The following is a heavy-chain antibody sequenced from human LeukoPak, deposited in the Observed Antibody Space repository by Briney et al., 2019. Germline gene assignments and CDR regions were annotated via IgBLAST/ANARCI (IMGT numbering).Heavy chain of an antibody. D-gene: IGHD5-12*01. J-gene: IGHJ5*02. CDR2: ISGSAGEI. Sequence: GGSLRLSCAASGFTFRSFAMMWFRQAPGKGPEWVSSISGSAGEIYYADTVKGRFTISRDNSKNKLYLQMDSLRAEDTAVYYCASRHPDIASPWGQGTLVTVSS. CDR3: ASRHPDIASP. V-gene: IGHV3-23*01. CDR1: GFTFRSFA.